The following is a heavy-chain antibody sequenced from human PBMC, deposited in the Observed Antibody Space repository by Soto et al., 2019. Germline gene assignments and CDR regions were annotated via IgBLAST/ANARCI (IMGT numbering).Heavy chain of an antibody. CDR2: IYSGGYT. V-gene: IGHV3-66*01. D-gene: IGHD3-22*01. CDR1: GFDVSNTD. J-gene: IGHJ4*02. Sequence: EVQLVESGGDLVQRGGSLRLSCAASGFDVSNTDMSWVRQAPGKGLEWVSVIYSGGYTNYADSGKVRFIVSRDSTKNTLYLQMDSLRAEDTAVYDCAREAIIVIAAPEYYFDYWGQGTLVTVSS. CDR3: AREAIIVIAAPEYYFDY.